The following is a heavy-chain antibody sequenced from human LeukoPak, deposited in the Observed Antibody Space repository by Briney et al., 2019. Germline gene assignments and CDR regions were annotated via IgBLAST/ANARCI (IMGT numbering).Heavy chain of an antibody. J-gene: IGHJ4*02. CDR1: GGSISNTNW. D-gene: IGHD2-2*01. Sequence: CETLYLTCGVSGGSISNTNWWSWVRQPPGQGLEWIGEISLTGLTHYNPSLASRVTVSLDKSKNQLSLNLTSVTAADTAVYYCTRESRPFCPFAYWGQGVLASVSS. CDR2: ISLTGLT. V-gene: IGHV4-4*02. CDR3: TRESRPFCPFAY.